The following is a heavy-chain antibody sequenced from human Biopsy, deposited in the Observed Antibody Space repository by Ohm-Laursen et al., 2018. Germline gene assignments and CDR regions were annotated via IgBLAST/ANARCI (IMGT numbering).Heavy chain of an antibody. CDR3: ARRGSGGRSFDY. J-gene: IGHJ4*02. Sequence: SETLSLTCIVSDDSINSSYWSWIRQAPGKGLEWIGFISNSGNTNYNPSLKSRVTISADTSKNQFSLKLGSVTVADTAVFYCARRGSGGRSFDYWGQGSLVTVSS. D-gene: IGHD2-15*01. CDR2: ISNSGNT. V-gene: IGHV4-59*08. CDR1: DDSINSSY.